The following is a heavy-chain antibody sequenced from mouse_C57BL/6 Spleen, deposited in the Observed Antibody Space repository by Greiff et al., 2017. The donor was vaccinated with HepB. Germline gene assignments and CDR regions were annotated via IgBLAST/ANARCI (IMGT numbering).Heavy chain of an antibody. V-gene: IGHV1-18*01. CDR3: ARSRGYDGYFHYYAMDY. J-gene: IGHJ4*01. CDR1: GYTFTDYN. D-gene: IGHD2-3*01. Sequence: EVQLVESGPELVKPGASVKIPCKASGYTFTDYNMDWVKQSHGKSLEWIGDINPNNGGTIYNQKFKGKATLTVDKSSSTAYMELRSLTSEDTAVYYCARSRGYDGYFHYYAMDYWGQGTSVTVSS. CDR2: INPNNGGT.